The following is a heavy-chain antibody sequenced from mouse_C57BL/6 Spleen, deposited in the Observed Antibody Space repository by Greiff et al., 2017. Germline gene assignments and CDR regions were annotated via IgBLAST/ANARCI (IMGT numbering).Heavy chain of an antibody. J-gene: IGHJ3*01. Sequence: VQLQQPGAELVRPGSSVKLSCKASGYTFTSYWMHWVKQRPIQGLEWIGNIDPSDSETHYNQKFKDKATLTVDKSSSTAYMQLSRLTSEDSAVYYCARSGSGRFAYWGQGTLVTVSA. CDR1: GYTFTSYW. D-gene: IGHD3-1*01. V-gene: IGHV1-52*01. CDR2: IDPSDSET. CDR3: ARSGSGRFAY.